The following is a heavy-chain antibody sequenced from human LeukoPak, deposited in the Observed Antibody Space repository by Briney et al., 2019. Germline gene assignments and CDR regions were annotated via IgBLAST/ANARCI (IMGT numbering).Heavy chain of an antibody. CDR3: ARGRGSYEE. CDR1: GGSISSSSYY. V-gene: IGHV4-39*07. Sequence: PSETLSLTCTVSGGSISSSSYYWGWVRQPPGKGLEWIGEINHSGSTNYNPSLKSRVTISVDTSKNQFSLKLSSVTAADTAVYYCARGRGSYEEWGQGTLVTVSS. D-gene: IGHD1-26*01. CDR2: INHSGST. J-gene: IGHJ4*02.